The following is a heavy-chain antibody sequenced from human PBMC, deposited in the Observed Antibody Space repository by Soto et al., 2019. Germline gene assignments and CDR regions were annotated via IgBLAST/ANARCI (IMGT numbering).Heavy chain of an antibody. D-gene: IGHD3-9*01. CDR2: IYYSGST. CDR3: ARHYFRRSDYDIDY. V-gene: IGHV4-39*01. Sequence: QLQLQESVPGLVKPSETLSLTCTVAGGSISSSSYYWGWIRQPPGKGLEWIESIYYSGSTYYNPSLKSRVHISVHPSKNQFSLKLSSVTAENTAVYYCARHYFRRSDYDIDYWGQGTLVTVSS. J-gene: IGHJ4*02. CDR1: GGSISSSSYY.